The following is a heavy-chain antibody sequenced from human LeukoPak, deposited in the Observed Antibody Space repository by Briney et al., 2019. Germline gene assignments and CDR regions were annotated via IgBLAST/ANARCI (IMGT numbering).Heavy chain of an antibody. CDR2: LRDSGDTT. Sequence: GGSLRLSCAASGFTFSNYAMSWVRQVPGKGLEWVSALRDSGDTTYYADSAKGRFTISRDNPKNTLYLQMNSLRAEDTAVYYCATGYADYGGAADYWGQGTLVTVSS. CDR1: GFTFSNYA. D-gene: IGHD4-17*01. J-gene: IGHJ4*02. V-gene: IGHV3-23*01. CDR3: ATGYADYGGAADY.